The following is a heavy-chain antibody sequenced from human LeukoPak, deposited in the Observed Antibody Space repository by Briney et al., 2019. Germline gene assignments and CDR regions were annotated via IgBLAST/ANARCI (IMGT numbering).Heavy chain of an antibody. CDR2: INPNSGGT. D-gene: IGHD1-7*01. J-gene: IGHJ5*02. CDR1: GYTFTGYY. CDR3: ARDRYNWNYSYNWFDP. Sequence: ASVKVSCKASGYTFTGYYMHWVRQAPGQGLEWMGWINPNSGGTNYAQKFQGRVTMTRDTSISTAYMELSRLRSDVTAVYYCARDRYNWNYSYNWFDPWGQGTLVTVSS. V-gene: IGHV1-2*02.